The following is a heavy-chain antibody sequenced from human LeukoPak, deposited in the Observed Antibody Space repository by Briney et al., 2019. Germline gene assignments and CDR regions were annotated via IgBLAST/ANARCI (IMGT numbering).Heavy chain of an antibody. CDR1: GFTFDDYA. CDR2: ISWNSDNI. V-gene: IGHV3-9*01. CDR3: AKATDSGIAAGVFDY. Sequence: GGSLRLSCEASGFTFDDYAMHWVRQAPGKGLEWVSGISWNSDNIGYADSVKGRFTISRDNAKNSLYLQMNSLRAEDTALYYCAKATDSGIAAGVFDYWRQGALVTVSS. D-gene: IGHD6-13*01. J-gene: IGHJ4*02.